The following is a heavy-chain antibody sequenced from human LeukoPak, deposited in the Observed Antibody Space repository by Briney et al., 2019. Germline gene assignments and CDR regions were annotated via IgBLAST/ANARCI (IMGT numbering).Heavy chain of an antibody. J-gene: IGHJ5*02. CDR2: ISGSGGST. Sequence: GGSLRLSCAASGFTFSSYAMSWVRQAPGKGLEWVSAISGSGGSTYYADSVKGRFTISRDNSENTLYLQMNSLRAEDTAIYNCAKEAYSGSYYWFDPWGQGTLVTVSS. CDR3: AKEAYSGSYYWFDP. D-gene: IGHD1-26*01. CDR1: GFTFSSYA. V-gene: IGHV3-23*01.